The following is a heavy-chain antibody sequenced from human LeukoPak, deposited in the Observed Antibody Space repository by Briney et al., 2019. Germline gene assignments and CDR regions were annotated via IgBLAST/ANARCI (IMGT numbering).Heavy chain of an antibody. D-gene: IGHD4-17*01. J-gene: IGHJ1*01. Sequence: GRSLRLSSAASGFTFSSYAMHWVRQAPGKGLEWVAFIRYDGSNKYYADSVKGRFTISRDNSKNTLYLQMNSLRAEDTAVYYCAIDTGHYADYVFQHWGQGTLVTVSS. V-gene: IGHV3-30*04. CDR1: GFTFSSYA. CDR3: AIDTGHYADYVFQH. CDR2: IRYDGSNK.